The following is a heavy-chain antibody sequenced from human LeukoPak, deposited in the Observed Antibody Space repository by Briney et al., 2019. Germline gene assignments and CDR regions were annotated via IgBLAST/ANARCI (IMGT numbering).Heavy chain of an antibody. Sequence: PSETLSLTCTVSGGSISSSSYYWGWIRQPPGKGLEWIGSIYYSGGTYYNPSLKSRVTISVDTSKNQFSLKLSSVTAADTAVYYCARHDMSGSSSEFDPWGQGTLVTVSS. CDR1: GGSISSSSYY. CDR3: ARHDMSGSSSEFDP. CDR2: IYYSGGT. D-gene: IGHD6-6*01. V-gene: IGHV4-39*01. J-gene: IGHJ5*02.